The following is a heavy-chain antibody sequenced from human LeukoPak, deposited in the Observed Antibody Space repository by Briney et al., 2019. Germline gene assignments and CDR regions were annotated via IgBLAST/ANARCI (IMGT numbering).Heavy chain of an antibody. Sequence: PGGSLRLSCAASGFTFSNYWMSWVRQAPGKGLEWVANIMQDGSEKYYVDSVKGRFTISRDNAKNSVYLQMNSLGAEGTAVYYCARVPPILSGGIDFWGQGTMVTVSS. CDR2: IMQDGSEK. D-gene: IGHD2/OR15-2a*01. J-gene: IGHJ3*01. CDR1: GFTFSNYW. CDR3: ARVPPILSGGIDF. V-gene: IGHV3-7*01.